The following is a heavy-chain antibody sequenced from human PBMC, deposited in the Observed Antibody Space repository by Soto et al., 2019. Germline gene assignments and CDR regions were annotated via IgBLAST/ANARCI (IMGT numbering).Heavy chain of an antibody. J-gene: IGHJ6*02. CDR1: GLTFSSYW. CDR3: ARDQSQFWSGYFESYYYYGMDV. D-gene: IGHD3-3*01. V-gene: IGHV3-7*01. CDR2: IKQDGSEK. Sequence: PGGSLRLSCAASGLTFSSYWMSWVRQAPGKGLEWVANIKQDGSEKYYVDSVKGRFTISRDNAKNSLYLQMNSLRAEDTAVYYCARDQSQFWSGYFESYYYYGMDVWGQGTTVTVSS.